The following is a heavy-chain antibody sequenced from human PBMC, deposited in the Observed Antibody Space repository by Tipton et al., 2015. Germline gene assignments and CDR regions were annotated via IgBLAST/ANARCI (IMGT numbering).Heavy chain of an antibody. D-gene: IGHD3-22*01. CDR1: GGSISSGDYY. V-gene: IGHV4-30-4*01. Sequence: TLSLTCTVSGGSISSGDYYWSWIRQSPGKGLEWIGYIYYRGTTDYNPSLRSRITVSLDTSNNQVSLRLSSVTAADTASYYCARGGAGYYYDSVGYLSWGQGTLVTVSS. CDR3: ARGGAGYYYDSVGYLS. CDR2: IYYRGTT. J-gene: IGHJ5*02.